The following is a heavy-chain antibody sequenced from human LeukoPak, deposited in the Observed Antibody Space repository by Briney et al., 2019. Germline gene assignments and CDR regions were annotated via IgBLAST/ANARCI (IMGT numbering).Heavy chain of an antibody. Sequence: GGSLRLSCAASGFTFSSYSMNWVRQAPGKGLEWVSSISSSSSYIYYADSVKGRFTISRDNAKNSLYLQMNSLRAEDTAVYYCAREGAWAVAGGFDLWGRGTLVTVSS. D-gene: IGHD6-19*01. J-gene: IGHJ2*01. CDR3: AREGAWAVAGGFDL. V-gene: IGHV3-21*01. CDR2: ISSSSSYI. CDR1: GFTFSSYS.